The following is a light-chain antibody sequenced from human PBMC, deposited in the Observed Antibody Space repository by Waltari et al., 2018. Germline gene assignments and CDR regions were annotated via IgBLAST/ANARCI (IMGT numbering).Light chain of an antibody. CDR3: QQYFSYPIT. V-gene: IGKV1-16*01. J-gene: IGKJ5*01. CDR2: SAS. Sequence: DIQMTQSPSSLSASVGDRVIITCRARQGIAKLLAFYQQKPGKAPKSLIHSASTLHGGVPARFTGRGSWTDVNLTISGLQPEDLATYYCQQYFSYPITFGQGTRL. CDR1: QGIAKL.